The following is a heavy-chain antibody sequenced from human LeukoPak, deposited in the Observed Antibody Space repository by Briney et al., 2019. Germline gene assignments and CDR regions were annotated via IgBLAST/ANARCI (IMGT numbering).Heavy chain of an antibody. Sequence: SETLSLTCAVYGESFSGYYWSWIRQPPGKGLEWIGEINHSGSTNYNPSLKSRVTISVDTSKNQFSLKLSSVTAADTAVYYCARHRRLAVAGTGFDYWGQGTLVTVSS. V-gene: IGHV4-34*01. J-gene: IGHJ4*02. D-gene: IGHD6-19*01. CDR3: ARHRRLAVAGTGFDY. CDR2: INHSGST. CDR1: GESFSGYY.